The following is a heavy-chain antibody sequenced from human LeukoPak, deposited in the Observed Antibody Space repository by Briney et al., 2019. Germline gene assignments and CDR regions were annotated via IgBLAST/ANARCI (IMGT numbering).Heavy chain of an antibody. CDR3: AKPYSSGWPYFDY. J-gene: IGHJ4*02. D-gene: IGHD6-19*01. CDR1: GFTFSSYA. V-gene: IGHV3-23*01. Sequence: QSGGSLRLSCAASGFTFSSYAMSWVRQAPGKGLEWVSAISGSGGSTYYADSVKGRSTISRDNSKNTLYLQMNSLRAEDTAVYYCAKPYSSGWPYFDYWGQGTLVTVSS. CDR2: ISGSGGST.